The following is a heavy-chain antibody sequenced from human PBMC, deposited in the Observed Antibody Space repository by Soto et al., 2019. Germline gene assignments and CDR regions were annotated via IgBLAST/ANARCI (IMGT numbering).Heavy chain of an antibody. CDR1: GFTFKNYG. V-gene: IGHV3-33*05. J-gene: IGHJ4*02. CDR2: VSYDGTKT. CDR3: ARELRSYSGAYSDH. Sequence: VGSLRLSCVGSGFTFKNYGMHWVRQAPGKGLEWLAVVSYDGTKTMYTDSVKGRISISRDNARNTLFLQMDSLTAEGTALYYCARELRSYSGAYSDHWGQGTPVTVSS. D-gene: IGHD1-26*01.